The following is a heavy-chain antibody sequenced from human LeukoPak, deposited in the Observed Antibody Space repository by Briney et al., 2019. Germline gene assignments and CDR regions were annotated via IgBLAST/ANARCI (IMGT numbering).Heavy chain of an antibody. D-gene: IGHD3-22*01. CDR2: IYHSGST. J-gene: IGHJ4*02. CDR1: GGSISSYY. V-gene: IGHV4-59*08. CDR3: ARVPQDSSGYYGLVD. Sequence: SETLSLTCTVSGGSISSYYWSWIRQPPGKGLEWIGTIYHSGSTYYNPSLKSRVTISLDTSKNQFSLKLSSVTAADTAVYYCARVPQDSSGYYGLVDLGQGTLVTVSS.